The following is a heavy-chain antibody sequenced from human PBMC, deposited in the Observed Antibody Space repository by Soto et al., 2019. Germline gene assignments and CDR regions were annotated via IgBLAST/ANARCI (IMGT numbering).Heavy chain of an antibody. CDR2: ISYDGSIQ. CDR3: AKDGGRIQLWLLYYFDF. D-gene: IGHD5-18*01. J-gene: IGHJ4*02. Sequence: QVQLVESGGGVAQPGRSLRLSCAASGFTFSTYGMHWVRQAPGKGLEWVAVISYDGSIQYYADSVKGRFTISRDNSKNTLYLQMNSLRAEDTALYYCAKDGGRIQLWLLYYFDFWGQGTLVTVSS. CDR1: GFTFSTYG. V-gene: IGHV3-30*18.